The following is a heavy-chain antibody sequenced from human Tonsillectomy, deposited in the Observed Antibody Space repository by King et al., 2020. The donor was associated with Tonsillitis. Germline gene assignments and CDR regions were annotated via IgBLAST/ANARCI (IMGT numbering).Heavy chain of an antibody. CDR1: GFTFSSYA. D-gene: IGHD1-26*01. CDR3: ARRGSYYDFYYFDY. CDR2: ISATGDST. V-gene: IGHV3-23*04. J-gene: IGHJ4*02. Sequence: VQLVESGGNLVQPGGSLRLSCAASGFTFSSYAMSWVRQAPGKGLEWVSGISATGDSTNYADSVKGRFTISRDTSKNTLFLQMNGLRAEDTALYYCARRGSYYDFYYFDYWGQGTLVTVSS.